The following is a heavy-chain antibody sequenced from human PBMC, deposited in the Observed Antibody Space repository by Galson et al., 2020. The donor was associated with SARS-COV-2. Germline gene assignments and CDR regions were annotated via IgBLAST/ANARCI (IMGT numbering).Heavy chain of an antibody. D-gene: IGHD6-19*01. V-gene: IGHV4-61*02. CDR1: GGPIRSGSYY. Sequence: SETLSLTCTVSGGPIRSGSYYWSWVRQPAGKGLEWIGRIHTRGSTTYNPSLKSRVTISIDTSRNHFSLTLSSVSAAYTAVYYCAKGEVAGTGFWGQGTLATVSS. CDR3: AKGEVAGTGF. J-gene: IGHJ4*02. CDR2: IHTRGST.